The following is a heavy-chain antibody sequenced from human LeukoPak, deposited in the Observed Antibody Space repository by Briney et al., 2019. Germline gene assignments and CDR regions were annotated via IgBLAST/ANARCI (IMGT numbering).Heavy chain of an antibody. D-gene: IGHD5-24*01. Sequence: SETLSLACAVYGGSFSGYYWGWIRQPPGKGLEWIGEINHSGSPNYNPSLKSRATISVDTSKNQFSLKLSSVTAADTAVYYCARCRDGYNPNYYYYYMDVWGKGTTVTVSS. CDR3: ARCRDGYNPNYYYYYMDV. CDR1: GGSFSGYY. CDR2: INHSGSP. J-gene: IGHJ6*03. V-gene: IGHV4-34*01.